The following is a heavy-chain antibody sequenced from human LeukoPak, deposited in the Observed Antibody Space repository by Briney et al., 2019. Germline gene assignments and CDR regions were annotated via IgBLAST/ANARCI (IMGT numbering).Heavy chain of an antibody. Sequence: SETLSLTCTVSGGSISSYYWSWIRQPAGKGLEWIGRIYTSGSTNYNPSLKSRVTMSVDTSKNQFSLKLGSVTAADTAVYYCAKREQFGEFKRGQNWFDPWGQGTLVTVSS. CDR2: IYTSGST. J-gene: IGHJ5*02. CDR3: AKREQFGEFKRGQNWFDP. CDR1: GGSISSYY. D-gene: IGHD3-10*01. V-gene: IGHV4-4*07.